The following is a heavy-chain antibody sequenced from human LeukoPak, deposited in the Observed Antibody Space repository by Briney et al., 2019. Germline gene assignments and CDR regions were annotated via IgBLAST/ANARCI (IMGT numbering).Heavy chain of an antibody. V-gene: IGHV1-69*05. CDR3: ARDGNYYDSSGYFDY. J-gene: IGHJ4*02. CDR2: IIPIFGTA. D-gene: IGHD3-22*01. Sequence: SVKVSCKASGGTFSSYAISWVRQAPGQRLEWMGRIIPIFGTANYAQKFQGRVTITTDESTSTAYMELSSLRSEDTAVYYCARDGNYYDSSGYFDYWGQGTLVTVSS. CDR1: GGTFSSYA.